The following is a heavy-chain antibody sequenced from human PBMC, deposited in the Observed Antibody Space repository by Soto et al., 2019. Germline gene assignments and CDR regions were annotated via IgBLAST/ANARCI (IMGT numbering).Heavy chain of an antibody. CDR2: IEPKESYN. Sequence: GESLKISCQASGYSFSMFWIHWVRQMPGKGLEWMGRIEPKESYNTYSPSFQGLVTISVDKAIDTAYLQWRSLEASDTALYFCARKDITPQGGLDVWGQGTTVTVSS. CDR3: ARKDITPQGGLDV. D-gene: IGHD2-15*01. CDR1: GYSFSMFW. V-gene: IGHV5-10-1*01. J-gene: IGHJ6*02.